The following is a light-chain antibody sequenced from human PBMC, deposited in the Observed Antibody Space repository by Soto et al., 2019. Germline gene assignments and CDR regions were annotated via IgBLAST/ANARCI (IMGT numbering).Light chain of an antibody. Sequence: QSVLTQPASVSGSPGQSITISCTGTSSDVGAHNFVSWYQQHPGKAPKLMIYEVSNRPSGVSDRFSGSKSGNTASLTISGLQAEDEADYYCSSYTSISTLVFGTGTKVTVL. J-gene: IGLJ1*01. CDR2: EVS. CDR3: SSYTSISTLV. CDR1: SSDVGAHNF. V-gene: IGLV2-14*01.